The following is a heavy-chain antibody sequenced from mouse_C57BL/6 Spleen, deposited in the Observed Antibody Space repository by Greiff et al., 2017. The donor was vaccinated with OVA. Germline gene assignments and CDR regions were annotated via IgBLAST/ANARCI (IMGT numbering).Heavy chain of an antibody. Sequence: VQLQQPGAELVKPGASVKVSCKASGYTFTSYWMHWVKQRPGQGLEWIGRIHPSDSDTNYNQKFKGKATLTVDKSSSTAYIQLSSLTSEDSAVYYCATPYDGYYSWFAYWGQGTLVTVSA. V-gene: IGHV1-74*01. J-gene: IGHJ3*01. CDR3: ATPYDGYYSWFAY. D-gene: IGHD2-3*01. CDR2: IHPSDSDT. CDR1: GYTFTSYW.